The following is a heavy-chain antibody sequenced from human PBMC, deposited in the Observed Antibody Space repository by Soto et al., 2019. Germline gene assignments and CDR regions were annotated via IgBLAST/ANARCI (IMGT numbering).Heavy chain of an antibody. CDR1: GFTFSTYG. V-gene: IGHV3-21*01. CDR3: ARDRCSSTSCYTGYYGMYV. CDR2: ISSTSSYI. D-gene: IGHD2-2*02. Sequence: GGSLRLSCAASGFTFSTYGMNWVRQAPGKGLEWVSFISSTSSYIYYADSVKGRFTISRDNAKNSLYLQMNSLRAEDTAVYYCARDRCSSTSCYTGYYGMYVWGQGTTVTVSS. J-gene: IGHJ6*02.